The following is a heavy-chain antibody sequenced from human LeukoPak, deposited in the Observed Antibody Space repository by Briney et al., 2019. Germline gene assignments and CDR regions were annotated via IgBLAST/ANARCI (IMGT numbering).Heavy chain of an antibody. D-gene: IGHD1-14*01. CDR2: GSDSGGT. Sequence: PSETLSLTCAVYGGSLNGHYWSWIRQTPGMGLEWIGEGSDSGGTKFNPSLQSRVTISADTSKNQFSLKLSSVTAAGTAVYYCAKNGQTGFSFDPWGQGTLVTVSS. CDR3: AKNGQTGFSFDP. J-gene: IGHJ5*02. CDR1: GGSLNGHY. V-gene: IGHV4-34*01.